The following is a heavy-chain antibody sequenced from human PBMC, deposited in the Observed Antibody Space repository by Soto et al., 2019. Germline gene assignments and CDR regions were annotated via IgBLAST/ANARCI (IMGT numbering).Heavy chain of an antibody. V-gene: IGHV3-30-3*01. CDR3: AKAELLWFPEPHGMDV. Sequence: GGSLRLSCAASGFTFSSYAMHWVRQAPGKGLEWVAVISYDGSNKYYADSVKGRFTISRDNSKNTLYLQMNSLRAEDTAVYYCAKAELLWFPEPHGMDVWGQGTTVTVSS. J-gene: IGHJ6*02. CDR2: ISYDGSNK. D-gene: IGHD3-10*01. CDR1: GFTFSSYA.